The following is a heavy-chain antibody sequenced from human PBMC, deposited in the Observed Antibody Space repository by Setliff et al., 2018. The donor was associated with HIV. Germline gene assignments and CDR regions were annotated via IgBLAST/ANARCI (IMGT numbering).Heavy chain of an antibody. J-gene: IGHJ5*02. CDR1: GESFSGYY. CDR2: INHNRST. V-gene: IGHV4-34*01. D-gene: IGHD6-13*01. Sequence: ETLSLTCAVYGESFSGYYWTWIRQPPGKGLEWIGEINHNRSTNHNPSLKSRVTISVDTSKNQFSLKLTSVTAADTAVYYCARGREDWQQLVLNWFDPWGQGTLVTVSS. CDR3: ARGREDWQQLVLNWFDP.